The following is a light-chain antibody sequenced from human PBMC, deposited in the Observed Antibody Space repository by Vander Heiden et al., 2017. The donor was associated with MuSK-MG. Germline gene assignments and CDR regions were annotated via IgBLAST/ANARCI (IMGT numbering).Light chain of an antibody. Sequence: EIVLTQSPGTLSLSPGDTASLSCRASQSLSGVYLAWYQQKPGQAPRLVIYGVSGRASGIPDRFSGSGSGTDFTLTISRLEPEDFAVYHCHQYYTFRQTFGQGTKVEIK. CDR3: HQYYTFRQT. J-gene: IGKJ1*01. CDR2: GVS. V-gene: IGKV3-20*01. CDR1: QSLSGVY.